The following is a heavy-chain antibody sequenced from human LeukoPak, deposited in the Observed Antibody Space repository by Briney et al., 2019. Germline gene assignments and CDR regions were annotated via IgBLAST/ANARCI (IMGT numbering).Heavy chain of an antibody. CDR2: IYYSGST. CDR3: ARRKWELLQTVYYFDY. CDR1: GGSISSYY. Sequence: ETLSLTCTVSGGSISSYYWSWIRQPPGKGLEWIGYIYYSGSTYYNPSLKSRVTISVDTSKNQFSLKLSSVTAADTAVYYCARRKWELLQTVYYFDYWGQGTLVTVSS. V-gene: IGHV4-59*04. D-gene: IGHD1-26*01. J-gene: IGHJ4*02.